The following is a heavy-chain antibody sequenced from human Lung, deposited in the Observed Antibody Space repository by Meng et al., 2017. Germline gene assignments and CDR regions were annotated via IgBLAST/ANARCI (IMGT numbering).Heavy chain of an antibody. CDR3: TKDLQTTY. CDR1: GFTFSSAA. J-gene: IGHJ4*02. Sequence: GESLKISCAASGFTFSSAAMGWVRQAPGKGLEWVSVISSSGGNSFYADSVKGRFTIFRDNSKDSLYLQMNSVRAEDTAVYYCTKDLQTTYWGQGTLVTVSS. CDR2: ISSSGGNS. D-gene: IGHD1-7*01. V-gene: IGHV3-23*01.